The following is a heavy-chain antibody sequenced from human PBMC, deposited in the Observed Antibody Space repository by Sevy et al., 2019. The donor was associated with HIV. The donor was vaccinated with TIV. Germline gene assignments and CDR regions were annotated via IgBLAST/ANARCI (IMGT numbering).Heavy chain of an antibody. CDR1: GFSFSSYA. CDR2: ILYDGSNK. J-gene: IGHJ6*02. D-gene: IGHD3-16*01. Sequence: GGSLRLSCAASGFSFSSYAVLWVRQAPGKGLDWVALILYDGSNKYYADSVKGRFTISRDNAKNTLYLQMNSLRPEDTAVYYCARDGLGGFAQTLDVWGQGTTVTVSS. CDR3: ARDGLGGFAQTLDV. V-gene: IGHV3-30*04.